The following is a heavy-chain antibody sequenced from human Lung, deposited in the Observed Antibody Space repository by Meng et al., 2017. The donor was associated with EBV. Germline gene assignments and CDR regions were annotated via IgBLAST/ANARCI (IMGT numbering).Heavy chain of an antibody. CDR1: GYTFSSYG. J-gene: IGHJ4*02. D-gene: IGHD4-23*01. V-gene: IGHV1-18*01. CDR2: ISTYNDNP. Sequence: QVQLGQSGAEVKRPGASVKVSCKASGYTFSSYGFTWVRQAPGQGLEWLGWISTYNDNPKYAQKVQGRVTMTADTSTSTAYMELRSLTSDDTAVYYCARGDGGNGSDYRGQGTLVTVSS. CDR3: ARGDGGNGSDY.